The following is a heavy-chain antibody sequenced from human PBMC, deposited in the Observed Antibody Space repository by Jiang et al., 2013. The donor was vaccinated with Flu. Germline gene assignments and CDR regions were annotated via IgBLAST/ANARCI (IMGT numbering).Heavy chain of an antibody. V-gene: IGHV4-39*01. CDR2: IYYSGST. CDR3: ASLGWLVLEY. CDR1: GGSISSSSYY. D-gene: IGHD6-19*01. Sequence: LLKPSETLSLTCTVSGGSISSSSYYWGWIRQPPGKGLEWIGSIYYSGSTYYNPSLKSRVTISVDTSKNQFSLKLSSVTAADTAVYYCASLGWLVLEYWGQGTLVTVSS. J-gene: IGHJ4*02.